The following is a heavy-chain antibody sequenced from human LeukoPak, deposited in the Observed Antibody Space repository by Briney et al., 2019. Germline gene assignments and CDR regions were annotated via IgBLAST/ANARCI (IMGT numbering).Heavy chain of an antibody. J-gene: IGHJ4*02. CDR3: ARDFLLQSEGLFDY. V-gene: IGHV4-4*07. CDR2: FYISGST. Sequence: SETLSLTCTVSGGSINNYYWSWIRQPAGKGLEWIGRFYISGSTNYNPSLKSRVTMSVDTSKNQFSLRLNSVTAADTAVYYCARDFLLQSEGLFDYWGQGTLVTVSS. D-gene: IGHD4-11*01. CDR1: GGSINNYY.